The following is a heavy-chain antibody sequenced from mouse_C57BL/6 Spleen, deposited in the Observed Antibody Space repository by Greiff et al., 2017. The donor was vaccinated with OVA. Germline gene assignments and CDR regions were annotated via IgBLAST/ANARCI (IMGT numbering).Heavy chain of an antibody. V-gene: IGHV2-9-1*01. CDR3: ATSCYGSPSWYFDV. CDR1: GFSFTSYA. J-gene: IGHJ1*03. CDR2: IWTGGGT. D-gene: IGHD1-1*01. Sequence: VKLMESGPGLVAPSQSLSITCTVSGFSFTSYAISWVRQPPGKGLEWLGVIWTGGGTNYNSAPKSSLSISIDNSKSQVFLKMNSLQTDDTARYYCATSCYGSPSWYFDVWGTGTTVTVSS.